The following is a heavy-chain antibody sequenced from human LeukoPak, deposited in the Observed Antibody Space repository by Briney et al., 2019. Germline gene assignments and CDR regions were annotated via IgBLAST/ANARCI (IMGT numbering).Heavy chain of an antibody. J-gene: IGHJ4*02. Sequence: GGSLRLSCAASGFIFSHYGMHWVRQAPGKGLEWVAVIWHDGSSKYYADSVKGRFTISRDNSENTVYLQMNSLRAEDTAVYYCAKDAQRGFDYSNSLEYWGQGDLVTFSS. CDR3: AKDAQRGFDYSNSLEY. V-gene: IGHV3-33*06. CDR2: IWHDGSSK. CDR1: GFIFSHYG. D-gene: IGHD4-11*01.